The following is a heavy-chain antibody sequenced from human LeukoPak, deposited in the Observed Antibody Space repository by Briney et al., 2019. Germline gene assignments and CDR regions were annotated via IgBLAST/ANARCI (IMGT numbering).Heavy chain of an antibody. J-gene: IGHJ4*02. CDR1: GFTFSTYA. CDR2: ISSNGGST. D-gene: IGHD3-9*01. Sequence: GGSLRLSCAASGFTFSTYAMHWVRQAPGKGLEYASAISSNGGSTYYANSVKGRFTISRDNSKNTLYLQMGSLRAEDMAVYYCARVPRVLTGYYDYWGQGTLVTVSS. CDR3: ARVPRVLTGYYDY. V-gene: IGHV3-64*01.